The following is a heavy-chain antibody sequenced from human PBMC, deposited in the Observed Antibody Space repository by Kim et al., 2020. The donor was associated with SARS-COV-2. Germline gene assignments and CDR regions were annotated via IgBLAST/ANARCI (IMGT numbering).Heavy chain of an antibody. J-gene: IGHJ4*02. CDR1: GFTFSSYG. D-gene: IGHD2-15*01. Sequence: GGSLRLSCAASGFTFSSYGMHWVRQAPGKGLEWVAVIWYDGSNKYYADSVKGRFTISRDNSKNTLYLQMNSLRAEDTAVYYCARDRWGVVVAAPPYFDYWGQGTLVTVSS. CDR2: IWYDGSNK. CDR3: ARDRWGVVVAAPPYFDY. V-gene: IGHV3-33*08.